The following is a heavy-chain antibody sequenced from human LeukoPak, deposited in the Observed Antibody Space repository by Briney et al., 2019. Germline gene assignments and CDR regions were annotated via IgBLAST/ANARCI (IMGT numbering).Heavy chain of an antibody. CDR1: GGYISSGSYY. CDR2: IYTSGST. J-gene: IGHJ4*02. V-gene: IGHV4-61*02. CDR3: ARLKNYDFWSGYFRTKREYYFDY. D-gene: IGHD3-3*01. Sequence: PSQTLSLTCTVSGGYISSGSYYWSWIRQPAGKGLEWIGRIYTSGSTNYNPSLKSRVTISADMSKNQFSLKLSSVTAADTAVYYCARLKNYDFWSGYFRTKREYYFDYWGQGALVTVSS.